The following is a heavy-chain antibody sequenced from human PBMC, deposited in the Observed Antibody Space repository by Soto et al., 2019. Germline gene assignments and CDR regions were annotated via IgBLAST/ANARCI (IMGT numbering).Heavy chain of an antibody. J-gene: IGHJ4*02. CDR1: GFTFSSYA. CDR2: ISGSVGST. D-gene: IGHD2-15*01. Sequence: PGGSLRLSCAASGFTFSSYAMSWVRQAPGKGLEWVSAISGSVGSTYYADSVKGRFTISRDNSKNTLYLQMNSLRAEDTAVYYCAKGPSTPVVTFRFVYWGQETLVTVPS. CDR3: AKGPSTPVVTFRFVY. V-gene: IGHV3-23*01.